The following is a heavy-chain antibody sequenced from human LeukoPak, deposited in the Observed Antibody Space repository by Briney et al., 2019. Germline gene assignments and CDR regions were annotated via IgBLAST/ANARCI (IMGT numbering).Heavy chain of an antibody. V-gene: IGHV3-74*03. Sequence: PGGSLRLSCAASGFTFSNYFMHWVHQAPGKGLVGVSRINSDGTSTMYADSVKGRFTISRDNAKNMLYMQMNSLRDEDTAVYYCARRVDATRWFDPWGQGTLVTVSS. D-gene: IGHD2-15*01. J-gene: IGHJ5*02. CDR1: GFTFSNYF. CDR2: INSDGTST. CDR3: ARRVDATRWFDP.